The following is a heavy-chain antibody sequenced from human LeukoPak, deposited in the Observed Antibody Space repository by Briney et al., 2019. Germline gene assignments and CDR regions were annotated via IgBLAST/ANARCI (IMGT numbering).Heavy chain of an antibody. J-gene: IGHJ4*02. V-gene: IGHV5-51*01. CDR3: ASLAGYSSSWYPNYFDY. CDR1: GYTFTSYW. D-gene: IGHD6-13*01. CDR2: IYPGDSDT. Sequence: GESLKISCKGCGYTFTSYWIGWVRQMPGKGLEWMRIIYPGDSDTRYSPSFQGQVTFSADKSISTAYLQWSSLKASDTAMYYCASLAGYSSSWYPNYFDYWGQGTLVTVSS.